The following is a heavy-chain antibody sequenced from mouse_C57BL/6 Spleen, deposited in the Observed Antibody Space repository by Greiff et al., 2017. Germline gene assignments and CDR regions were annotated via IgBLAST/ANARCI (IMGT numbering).Heavy chain of an antibody. J-gene: IGHJ2*01. CDR2: IWSDGST. CDR1: GFSLTSYG. CDR3: ARHDGYYDYFDY. Sequence: QVQLKESGPGLVAPSQSLSITCTVSGFSLTSYGVHWVRQPPGKGLEWLVVIWSDGSTTYNSALKSRLSISKDNSKCQVFLKMNSLQTDDTAMYYCARHDGYYDYFDYWGQGTTLTVSS. D-gene: IGHD2-3*01. V-gene: IGHV2-6-1*01.